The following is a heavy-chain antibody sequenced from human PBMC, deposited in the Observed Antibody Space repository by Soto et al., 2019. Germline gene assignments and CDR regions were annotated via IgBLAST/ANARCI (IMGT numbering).Heavy chain of an antibody. D-gene: IGHD6-13*01. J-gene: IGHJ6*02. V-gene: IGHV3-30-3*01. CDR3: ARVHFRGIAAADPYYYYGMDV. CDR1: XFTXXSYX. CDR2: ISYDGSNK. Sequence: QVQLVESGGGVVQPGRSLRLXXAASXFTXXSYXXXXXRQAPGKGLEWVAVISYDGSNKYYADSVKGRFTISRDNSKNTLYLQMNSLRAEDTAVYYCARVHFRGIAAADPYYYYGMDVWGQGTTVTVSS.